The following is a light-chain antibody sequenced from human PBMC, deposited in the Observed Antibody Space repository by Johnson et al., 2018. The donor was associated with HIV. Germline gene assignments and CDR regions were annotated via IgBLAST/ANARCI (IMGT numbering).Light chain of an antibody. Sequence: QSVLTQPPSVSAAPGQKVTISCFGSDSNIGNNYVSWYQQLPGTAPKLLIYENNKRPSGIPDRFSGSKSGTSATLGITGLQTGDEADYYCGTWDSSLSAYVFGTGTKVTAL. CDR3: GTWDSSLSAYV. V-gene: IGLV1-51*02. CDR1: DSNIGNNY. CDR2: ENN. J-gene: IGLJ1*01.